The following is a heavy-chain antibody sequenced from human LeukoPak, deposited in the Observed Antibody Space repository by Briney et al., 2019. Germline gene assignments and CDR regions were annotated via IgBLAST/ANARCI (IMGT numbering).Heavy chain of an antibody. CDR1: GGSISSSSYS. V-gene: IGHV4-39*01. Sequence: PSETLSLTCTVSGGSISSSSYSWGWIRQPPGKGLEWIGSIYYSGSTYYNPSLKSRVTISVDTSKNQFSLKLSSVTAADTAVYYCARTDSSGYYYESYYFDYWGQGTLVTVSS. CDR2: IYYSGST. D-gene: IGHD3-22*01. CDR3: ARTDSSGYYYESYYFDY. J-gene: IGHJ4*02.